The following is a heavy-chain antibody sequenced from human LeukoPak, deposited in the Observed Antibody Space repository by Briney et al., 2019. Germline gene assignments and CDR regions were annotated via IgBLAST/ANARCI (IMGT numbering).Heavy chain of an antibody. CDR3: ARMYYGSGSPPHWYMDV. CDR1: GYSFSSYW. J-gene: IGHJ6*03. CDR2: IYPGDSDT. Sequence: GESLKISCKGSGYSFSSYWLGWVRQMPGKGLEWMGIIYPGDSDTRYSPSFQGQVTISADKSISTAYLQWSSLKASDTGMYYCARMYYGSGSPPHWYMDVWAKGTTVTVSS. D-gene: IGHD3-10*01. V-gene: IGHV5-51*01.